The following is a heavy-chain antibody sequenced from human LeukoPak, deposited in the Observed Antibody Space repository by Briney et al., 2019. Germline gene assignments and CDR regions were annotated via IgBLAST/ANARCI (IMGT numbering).Heavy chain of an antibody. CDR2: ISGSGGST. CDR1: GFTFSSYS. V-gene: IGHV3-23*01. Sequence: GGSLRLSCAASGFTFSSYSMNWVRQAPGKGLEWVSDISGSGGSTYYADSVKGRFTISRDNSKNTLYLQMNSLRAEDTAVYYCAKRIQSAMATGYWGQGTLVTVSS. D-gene: IGHD5-18*01. CDR3: AKRIQSAMATGY. J-gene: IGHJ4*02.